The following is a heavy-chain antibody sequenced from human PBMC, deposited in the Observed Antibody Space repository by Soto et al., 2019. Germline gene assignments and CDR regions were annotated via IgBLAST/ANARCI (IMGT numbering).Heavy chain of an antibody. J-gene: IGHJ5*02. Sequence: XHPGKGLEWIGYIYYSGSTYYNPSLKSRVTISVDTSKNQFSLKLSSVTAADTAVYYCASIYDSSGYYYGNNWFDPWGQGTLVTVSS. CDR2: IYYSGST. CDR3: ASIYDSSGYYYGNNWFDP. V-gene: IGHV4-31*02. D-gene: IGHD3-22*01.